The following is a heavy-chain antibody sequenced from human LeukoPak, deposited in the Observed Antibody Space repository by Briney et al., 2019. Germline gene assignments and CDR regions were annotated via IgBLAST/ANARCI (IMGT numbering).Heavy chain of an antibody. CDR3: ARDTYCTNGVCYLDY. D-gene: IGHD2-8*01. CDR1: GYFISPGYY. CDR2: LYHSGST. J-gene: IGHJ4*02. V-gene: IGHV4-38-2*02. Sequence: PSETLSLTCAVSGYFISPGYYWGWIRQPPGKGLEWIGSLYHSGSTYYNPSLKSRVTISVDTSKNHFSLKLSAVTAADTAVYYCARDTYCTNGVCYLDYWGQGTLVTVSS.